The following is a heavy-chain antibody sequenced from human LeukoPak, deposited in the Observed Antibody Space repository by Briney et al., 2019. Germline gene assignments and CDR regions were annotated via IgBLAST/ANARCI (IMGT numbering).Heavy chain of an antibody. CDR3: ARDWGEAIGELPDY. CDR1: GGSFSGYY. J-gene: IGHJ4*02. Sequence: SETLSLTCAVYGGSFSGYYWSWIRQPPGKGLEWIGEINHSGSTNYNPSLKSRVTISVDTSKDQFSLKLSSVTAADTAVYYCARDWGEAIGELPDYWGQGTLVTVSS. D-gene: IGHD1-26*01. CDR2: INHSGST. V-gene: IGHV4-34*01.